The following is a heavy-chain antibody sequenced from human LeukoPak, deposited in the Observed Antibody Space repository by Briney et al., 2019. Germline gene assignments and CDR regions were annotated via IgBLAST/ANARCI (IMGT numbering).Heavy chain of an antibody. CDR1: GGSISSYY. V-gene: IGHV4-59*08. CDR2: IYYSGST. D-gene: IGHD6-25*01. CDR3: ARRIAAGTPNWFDP. J-gene: IGHJ5*02. Sequence: SETLSLTCTVSGGSISSYYWSWIRQPPGKGLEWIGYIYYSGSTNYNPSLKSRVTISVDTSKNQFPLKLSSVTAADTAVYYCARRIAAGTPNWFDPWGQGTLVTVSS.